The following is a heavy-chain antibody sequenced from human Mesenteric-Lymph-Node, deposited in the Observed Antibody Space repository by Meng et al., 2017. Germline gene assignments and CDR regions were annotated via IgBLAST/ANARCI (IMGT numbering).Heavy chain of an antibody. J-gene: IGHJ4*02. CDR2: IYYSGRT. CDR3: ARLWFGERPPDY. CDR1: GGSIRSSTYY. Sequence: QLQLQESGPGLVKPSETLSLTCTASGGSIRSSTYYWGWIRQPPGKGLDWVGIIYYSGRTYYNPSLKSRVTMSVDTSKNQFSLKLSSVTAADTAVYYCARLWFGERPPDYWGQGTLVTVSS. D-gene: IGHD3-10*01. V-gene: IGHV4-39*01.